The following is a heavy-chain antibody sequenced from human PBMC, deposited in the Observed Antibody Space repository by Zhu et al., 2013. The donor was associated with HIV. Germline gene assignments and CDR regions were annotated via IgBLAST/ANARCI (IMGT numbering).Heavy chain of an antibody. CDR2: MNPKSGNT. J-gene: IGHJ3*02. Sequence: QVQLVQSGAEVKKPGASVKVSCKASGHTFASYDINWVRQVSGQGLEWMAWMNPKSGNTGYAQNFQGRVTITRNTSISTAYMELSSLKSEDTAVYFCARSRGYCTGIKCQSDASDIWGQGAMVTSLQ. V-gene: IGHV1-8*03. CDR3: ARSRGYCTGIKCQSDASDI. CDR1: GHTFASYD. D-gene: IGHD2-8*02.